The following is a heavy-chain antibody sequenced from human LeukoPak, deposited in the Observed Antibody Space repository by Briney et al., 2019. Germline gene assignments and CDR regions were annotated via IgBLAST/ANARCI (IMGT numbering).Heavy chain of an antibody. V-gene: IGHV4-59*08. J-gene: IGHJ4*02. CDR1: GGSISSYY. CDR2: IYYSGST. CDR3: ARYDSSGYYYFDY. Sequence: SETLSLTCTVSGGSISSYYWSWIRQPPGKGLEWIGYIYYSGSTNYNPSLKSRVTVSVDTSKNQFSLKLSSVTAADTAVYYCARYDSSGYYYFDYWGQGTLVTVSS. D-gene: IGHD3-22*01.